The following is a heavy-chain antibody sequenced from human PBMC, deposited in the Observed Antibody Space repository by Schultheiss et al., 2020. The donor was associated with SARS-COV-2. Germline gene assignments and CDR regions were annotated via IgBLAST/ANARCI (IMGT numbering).Heavy chain of an antibody. CDR3: ARDRGGLGNWFDP. CDR2: IYYGGST. D-gene: IGHD3/OR15-3a*01. CDR1: GGSFSAYY. J-gene: IGHJ5*02. V-gene: IGHV4-59*01. Sequence: SQTLSLTCAVYGGSFSAYYWSWIRQPPGKGLEWIGYIYYGGSTKSNYNPSLKSRVTISVDTSKNQFSLKLTSVTSADTAVYYCARDRGGLGNWFDPWGQGALVTVSS.